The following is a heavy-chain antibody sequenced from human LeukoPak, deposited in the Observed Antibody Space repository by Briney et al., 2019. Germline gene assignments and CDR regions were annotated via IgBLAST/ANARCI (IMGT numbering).Heavy chain of an antibody. Sequence: GASVKVSCKTSGYTFTGYFVHWVRQAPGQGLEWMGWISAYNGNTNYAQKLQGRVTMTTDTSTSTAYMELRSLRSDDTAVYYCARAPRGYDFWSGLHDYYYYGMDVWGQGTTVTVSS. CDR2: ISAYNGNT. J-gene: IGHJ6*02. D-gene: IGHD3-3*01. CDR3: ARAPRGYDFWSGLHDYYYYGMDV. CDR1: GYTFTGYF. V-gene: IGHV1-18*04.